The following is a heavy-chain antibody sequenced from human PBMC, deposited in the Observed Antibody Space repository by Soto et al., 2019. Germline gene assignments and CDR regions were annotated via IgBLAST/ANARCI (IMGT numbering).Heavy chain of an antibody. CDR2: IYHSGST. Sequence: SETLSLTCAVSGYSISSGYYWGWIRQPPGKGLEWIGSIYHSGSTYYNPSLKSRVTISVDTSKNQFSLKLSSVTAADTAVYYCAREGGRTAVAGNYYYGMDVWGQGTTVTVSS. CDR1: GYSISSGYY. J-gene: IGHJ6*02. D-gene: IGHD6-19*01. V-gene: IGHV4-38-2*02. CDR3: AREGGRTAVAGNYYYGMDV.